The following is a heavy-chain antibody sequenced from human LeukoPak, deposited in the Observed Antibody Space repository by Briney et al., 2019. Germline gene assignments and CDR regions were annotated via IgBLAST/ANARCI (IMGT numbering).Heavy chain of an antibody. CDR1: GFMFRDAA. CDR3: ARVRGYSRDY. D-gene: IGHD6-13*01. V-gene: IGHV3-21*01. J-gene: IGHJ4*02. CDR2: ITSESAHI. Sequence: PGGSLRLSCAASGFMFRDAAMTWVRQAPGKGLDWVSSITSESAHIFYADSVKGRFTISRDNAKNSLYLQMSSLTAEDTAVYYCARVRGYSRDYWGQGTLVTVSS.